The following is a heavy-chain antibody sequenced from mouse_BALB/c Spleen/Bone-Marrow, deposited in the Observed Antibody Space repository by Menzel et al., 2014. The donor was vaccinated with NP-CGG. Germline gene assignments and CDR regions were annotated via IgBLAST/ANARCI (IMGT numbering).Heavy chain of an antibody. D-gene: IGHD4-1*01. CDR1: GYTFTSYD. V-gene: IGHV1-12*01. J-gene: IGHJ3*01. CDR2: IYPGNGDT. CDR3: ARWGWDRFAY. Sequence: SGAELVKPGASVKISCKASGYTFTSYDMHWVKQTPGQGLEWIGAIYPGNGDTSYNQKFKGKATLTADKSSSTAYMQLSSLTSEEDAVDYCARWGWDRFAYWGQGTLVTVSA.